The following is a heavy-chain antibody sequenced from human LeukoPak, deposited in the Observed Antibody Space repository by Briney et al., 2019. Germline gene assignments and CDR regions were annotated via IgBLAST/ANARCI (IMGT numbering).Heavy chain of an antibody. J-gene: IGHJ5*02. CDR3: ARKSRGEDWFDP. CDR1: GFTFSSYS. Sequence: PGGSLRLSCAASGFTFSSYSMNWVRQAPGKGLEWVSSISSSSSSYIYYADSAKGRFTISGDNAKNSLYLQMNSLRAEDTAVYYCARKSRGEDWFDPWGQGTLVTVSS. D-gene: IGHD3-10*01. CDR2: ISSSSSSYI. V-gene: IGHV3-21*01.